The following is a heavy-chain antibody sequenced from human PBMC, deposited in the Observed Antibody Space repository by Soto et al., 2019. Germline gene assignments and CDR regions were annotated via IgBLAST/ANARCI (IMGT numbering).Heavy chain of an antibody. J-gene: IGHJ5*02. V-gene: IGHV1-2*02. CDR3: VRAHARGFSNWFDP. D-gene: IGHD3-22*01. CDR1: GYIFSANY. CDR2: INPHSGAT. Sequence: ASVKVSCKASGYIFSANYIHWVRQAPGQGLEWLGWINPHSGATNYAQKCLGRVTMSADTSASTAHMDLARLKSDDTAVYYCVRAHARGFSNWFDPWGRGTLVTVSS.